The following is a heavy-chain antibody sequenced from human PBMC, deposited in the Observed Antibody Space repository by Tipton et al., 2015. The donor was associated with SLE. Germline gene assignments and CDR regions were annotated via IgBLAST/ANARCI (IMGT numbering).Heavy chain of an antibody. CDR1: GGSINSRY. CDR2: FYGGST. Sequence: TLSLTCTVFGGSINSRYWSWIRQPPGKGLEWIDYFYGGSTSYNPSLRGRVTISGDTSKNQFSLTLSSVSPADTAVYYCARGYIEMTTWGQGTLVTVSS. CDR3: ARGYIEMTT. V-gene: IGHV4-4*08. D-gene: IGHD5-24*01. J-gene: IGHJ4*02.